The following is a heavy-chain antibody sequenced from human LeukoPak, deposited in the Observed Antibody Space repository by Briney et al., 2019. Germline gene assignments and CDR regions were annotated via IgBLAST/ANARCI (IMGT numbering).Heavy chain of an antibody. CDR3: ARGASTASDAFDI. J-gene: IGHJ3*02. D-gene: IGHD5-18*01. CDR2: IYSGGST. V-gene: IGHV3-66*01. Sequence: GGSLRLSCAASGFSFSTYWMAWVRQAPGKGLEWVSVIYSGGSTYSADSVKGRFTISRDNSKNTLFLQMNSLRAEDTAVYYCARGASTASDAFDIWGQGTMVTVSS. CDR1: GFSFSTYW.